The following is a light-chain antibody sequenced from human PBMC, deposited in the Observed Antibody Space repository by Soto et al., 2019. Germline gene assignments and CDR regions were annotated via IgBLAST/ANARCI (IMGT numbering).Light chain of an antibody. J-gene: IGKJ5*01. V-gene: IGKV3-15*01. CDR3: QQYHNWPIT. Sequence: EIVMTQSPSTLSVSPGERATLSCRASQSVSSNLAWHQQKPGQAPRILMYDASTRATGIPARFSGSGSGTEFTLTISSLQSEDFAVYYCQQYHNWPITFGQGTLLEIK. CDR2: DAS. CDR1: QSVSSN.